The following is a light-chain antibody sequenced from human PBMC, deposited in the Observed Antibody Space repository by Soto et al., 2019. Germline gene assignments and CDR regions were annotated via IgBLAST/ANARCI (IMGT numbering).Light chain of an antibody. CDR1: QSVSSSY. Sequence: EIVLTQSPGTLSLSPGERATLSCRASQSVSSSYLAWYQQKPGQAPRLLIYGASSRATGIPDRFSGSGSGTDFTLTISRLEPEDFGVYYCPQYCSSPLTFGGGTKVEIK. J-gene: IGKJ4*01. CDR2: GAS. V-gene: IGKV3-20*01. CDR3: PQYCSSPLT.